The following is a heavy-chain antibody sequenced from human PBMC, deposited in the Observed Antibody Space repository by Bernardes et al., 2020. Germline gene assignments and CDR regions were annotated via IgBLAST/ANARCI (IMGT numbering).Heavy chain of an antibody. V-gene: IGHV3-21*01. CDR2: ISSSSSYI. CDR3: ARDLVVVVPAARYYYYYGMDV. CDR1: GFTFSSYS. D-gene: IGHD2-2*01. J-gene: IGHJ6*02. Sequence: GGSLRLSCAASGFTFSSYSMNWVRRAPGKGLEWVSSISSSSSYIYYADSVKGRFTISRDNAKNSLYLQMNSLRAEDTAVYYCARDLVVVVPAARYYYYYGMDVWGQGTTVTVSS.